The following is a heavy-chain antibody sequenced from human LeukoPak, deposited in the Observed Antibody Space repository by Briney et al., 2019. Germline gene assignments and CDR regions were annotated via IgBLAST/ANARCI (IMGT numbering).Heavy chain of an antibody. D-gene: IGHD3-10*02. V-gene: IGHV3-74*01. J-gene: IGHJ4*02. Sequence: PGGSLRLSCAASGFTFSGYWMHWVRQAPGKGLVWVSRIDGDGTRTTYADSVKGRFTVSRDNAKNTLYLQMNSLRAEDTAVYYCARGPYPGSMFLDHWGQGTLVTVSS. CDR3: ARGPYPGSMFLDH. CDR1: GFTFSGYW. CDR2: IDGDGTRT.